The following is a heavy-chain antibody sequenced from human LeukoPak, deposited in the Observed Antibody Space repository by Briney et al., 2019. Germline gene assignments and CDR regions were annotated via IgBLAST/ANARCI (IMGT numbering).Heavy chain of an antibody. J-gene: IGHJ4*02. CDR2: IYPGDSDT. V-gene: IGHV5-51*01. CDR3: ARRVDSYWFFDY. Sequence: RGESLKISCKCSGYSFTNYWIGWVRQMPGKGLEWMGIIYPGDSDTRYIPSFQGQVTISADKSITTAYLQWSSLKASDTAMYYCARRVDSYWFFDYWGQGTLVTVSS. D-gene: IGHD1-26*01. CDR1: GYSFTNYW.